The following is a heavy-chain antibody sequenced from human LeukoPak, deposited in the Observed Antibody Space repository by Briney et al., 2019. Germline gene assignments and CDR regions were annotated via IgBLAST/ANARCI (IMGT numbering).Heavy chain of an antibody. D-gene: IGHD5-12*01. CDR2: IYHSGST. J-gene: IGHJ4*02. V-gene: IGHV4-38-2*02. CDR3: ARGALGSYSGYDYEDY. CDR1: VYSLSRGYY. Sequence: SGTLSLTCLVSVYSLSRGYYWGWVRQPPGKGVELSVSIYHSGSTYYNPSLKSRVTISVDTCKNQFSLKLSSVTAADTAVYYCARGALGSYSGYDYEDYWGQGTLVTVSS.